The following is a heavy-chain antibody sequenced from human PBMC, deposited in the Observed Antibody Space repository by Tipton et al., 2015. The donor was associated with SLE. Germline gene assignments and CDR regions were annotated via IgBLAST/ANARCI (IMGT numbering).Heavy chain of an antibody. D-gene: IGHD4-11*01. Sequence: SGFTFSSYGMHWVRQAPGKGLEWVAVIWYDGSNKYYADSVKGRFTISRDNSKNTLYLQMNSLRAEDTAVYYCARDHYSNYVVDYWGQGTLVTVSS. J-gene: IGHJ4*02. CDR1: GFTFSSYG. V-gene: IGHV3-33*01. CDR3: ARDHYSNYVVDY. CDR2: IWYDGSNK.